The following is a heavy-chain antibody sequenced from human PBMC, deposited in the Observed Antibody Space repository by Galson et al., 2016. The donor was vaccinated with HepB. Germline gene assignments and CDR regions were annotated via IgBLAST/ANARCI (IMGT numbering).Heavy chain of an antibody. D-gene: IGHD4-17*01. V-gene: IGHV4-30-2*01. CDR2: IFHRGST. Sequence: LSLTCAVSGGSISSGSYSWSWIRQPPGKGLEWIGYIFHRGSTYYNPSLKSRVTISVDRSKNQFSLNLSSVTAADTAVYYCARGLGGPTVTAYFEYWGQGTLVTVSS. CDR3: ARGLGGPTVTAYFEY. J-gene: IGHJ4*02. CDR1: GGSISSGSYS.